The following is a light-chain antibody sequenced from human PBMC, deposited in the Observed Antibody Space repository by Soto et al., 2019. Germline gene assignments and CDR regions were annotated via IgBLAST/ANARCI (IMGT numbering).Light chain of an antibody. V-gene: IGKV3-20*01. J-gene: IGKJ5*01. CDR1: QRVNNNY. CDR2: GAS. Sequence: EIVLTQSPGTLSLSPGDRATLSCRASQRVNNNYLAWYHQKPGQAPRLPIYGASTRATGIPDRFSGSGSGTDFTLTISRLEPEDFAVYYCQQYGASPPITFGQGTRLEIK. CDR3: QQYGASPPIT.